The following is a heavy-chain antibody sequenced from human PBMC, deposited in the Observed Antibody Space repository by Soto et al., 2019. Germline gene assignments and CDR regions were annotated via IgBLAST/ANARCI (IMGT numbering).Heavy chain of an antibody. CDR3: ARQTPYYYDSSGYYYFDY. J-gene: IGHJ4*02. Sequence: GGSLRLPCAASGFTFSSYWMSWVRQAPGKGLERVVNIKQDGSRKYYVEAVKGRFTIYRDNAKNSLYLQMNRLRAEDTAVYYCARQTPYYYDSSGYYYFDYWGQRTLVTVSS. CDR1: GFTFSSYW. CDR2: IKQDGSRK. D-gene: IGHD3-22*01. V-gene: IGHV3-7*01.